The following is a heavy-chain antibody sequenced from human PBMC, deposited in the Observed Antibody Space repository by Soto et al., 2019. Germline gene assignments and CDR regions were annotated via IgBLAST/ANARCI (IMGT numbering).Heavy chain of an antibody. V-gene: IGHV3-66*01. Sequence: PGGSLRLSCAASGFTVNSNYMSWFRQAPGKGLECVSVVHPGGTTSYADSVKGRFTVSRDNSKNILYLQMNTLRAEDTAVYYCAKRVGATVGRLDYWGQGTLVTVSS. D-gene: IGHD1-26*01. CDR1: GFTVNSNY. J-gene: IGHJ4*02. CDR2: VHPGGTT. CDR3: AKRVGATVGRLDY.